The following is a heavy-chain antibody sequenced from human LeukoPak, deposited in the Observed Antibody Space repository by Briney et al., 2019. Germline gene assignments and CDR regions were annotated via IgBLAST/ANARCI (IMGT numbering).Heavy chain of an antibody. D-gene: IGHD2/OR15-2a*01. Sequence: ASVKVSCKASGYTFTGYYMHWVRQAPGQGLEWMGWINPNSGGTNYAQKFQGRVTMTRDTSISAAYLDLSGLRSDDTAMYYCSTEDKYCTTSTCGDFWGQGTLVTVSS. J-gene: IGHJ4*02. CDR1: GYTFTGYY. CDR2: INPNSGGT. V-gene: IGHV1-2*02. CDR3: STEDKYCTTSTCGDF.